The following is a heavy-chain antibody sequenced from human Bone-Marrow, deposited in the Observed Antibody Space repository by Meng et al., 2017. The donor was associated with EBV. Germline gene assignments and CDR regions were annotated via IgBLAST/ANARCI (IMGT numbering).Heavy chain of an antibody. CDR3: ARDGGRYRSFVY. CDR2: IYHSGST. Sequence: QVSQQASGPGLVKPSGTLSLPGACPGGYISSSSWWSWVRQPPGKGLEWIGEIYHSGSTNYNPSLKCRVTISVDKSKNQFSLKLSSVTAADTAVYYCARDGGRYRSFVYWGQGTLVTVSS. V-gene: IGHV4-4*02. D-gene: IGHD3-16*02. J-gene: IGHJ4*02. CDR1: GGYISSSSW.